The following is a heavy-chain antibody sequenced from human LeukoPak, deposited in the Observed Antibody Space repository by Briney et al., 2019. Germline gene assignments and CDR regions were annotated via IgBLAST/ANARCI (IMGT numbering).Heavy chain of an antibody. CDR2: ISSTGGTT. D-gene: IGHD4-11*01. J-gene: IGHJ4*02. CDR3: STSRPLQGFDS. Sequence: GGSLRLSCAASGFTFSSYAMSWVRQAPGKGLEWVSLISSTGGTTYYADSVKGRFTISRDNSENTLYLQMKSLRAEDTAVYYCSTSRPLQGFDSWGQGTLVTVSS. V-gene: IGHV3-23*01. CDR1: GFTFSSYA.